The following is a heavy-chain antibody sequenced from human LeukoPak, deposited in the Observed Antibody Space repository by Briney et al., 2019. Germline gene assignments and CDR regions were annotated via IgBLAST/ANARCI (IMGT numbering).Heavy chain of an antibody. V-gene: IGHV1-2*02. CDR3: ARGISSGSSAESDY. J-gene: IGHJ4*02. D-gene: IGHD1-26*01. Sequence: WASVKVSCEASGYTFTGYYMHWVRQAPGQGLEWMGWINPNSGGTNYAQKFQGRVTMTRDTSISTAYMELSRLRSDDTAVYYCARGISSGSSAESDYWGQGTLVTVSS. CDR1: GYTFTGYY. CDR2: INPNSGGT.